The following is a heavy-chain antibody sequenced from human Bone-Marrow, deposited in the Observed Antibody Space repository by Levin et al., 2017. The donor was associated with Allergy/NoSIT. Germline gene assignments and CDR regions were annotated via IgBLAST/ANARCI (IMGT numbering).Heavy chain of an antibody. CDR3: ARPNNGNYKNDFFDY. Sequence: GESLKISCAASGFSFSSYAMHWLRQAPGKGLEWVASMSFDGNSRYYVDAVKGRFTISRDNSKNSLYLQMNSVRREDTAVYFCARPNNGNYKNDFFDYWGQGTLVTVSA. V-gene: IGHV3-30*04. CDR1: GFSFSSYA. J-gene: IGHJ4*02. D-gene: IGHD1-7*01. CDR2: MSFDGNSR.